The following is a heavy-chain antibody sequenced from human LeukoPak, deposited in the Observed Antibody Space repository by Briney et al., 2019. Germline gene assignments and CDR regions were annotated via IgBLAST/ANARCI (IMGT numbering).Heavy chain of an antibody. V-gene: IGHV4-38-2*02. J-gene: IGHJ4*02. CDR2: IYHSGST. Sequence: PSETLSLTCAVSGYSISSGYYWGWIRQPPGKGLEWIGSIYHSGSTCYNPSLKSRVTISVDTSKNQFSLKLSSVTAADTAVYYCARDPDGDYAYFDYWGQGTLVTVSS. CDR3: ARDPDGDYAYFDY. D-gene: IGHD4-17*01. CDR1: GYSISSGYY.